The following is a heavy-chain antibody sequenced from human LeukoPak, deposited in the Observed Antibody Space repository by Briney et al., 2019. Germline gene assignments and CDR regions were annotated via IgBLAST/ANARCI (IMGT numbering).Heavy chain of an antibody. D-gene: IGHD2-8*02. CDR3: ARLSYSCMDV. V-gene: IGHV1-8*01. CDR1: GYILTSYD. J-gene: IGHJ6*03. Sequence: ASVKVSRKASGYILTSYDINGVRQATGQRLEWVGWMNPNSGNTVYAQKFQGRVTMTRNNSISTAYMELSSLRSEDTAVYYCARLSYSCMDVWGKGTTVSVSS. CDR2: MNPNSGNT.